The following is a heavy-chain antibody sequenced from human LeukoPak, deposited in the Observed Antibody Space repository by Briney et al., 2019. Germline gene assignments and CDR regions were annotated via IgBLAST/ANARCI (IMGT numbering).Heavy chain of an antibody. V-gene: IGHV3-53*01. CDR2: IYSGGST. CDR3: ARDTGY. CDR1: GFTFSSYG. Sequence: PGGSLRLSCAASGFTFSSYGMSWVRQAPGKGLEWVSVIYSGGSTYYADSVKGRFTISRDNSKNTLYLQMNSLRAEDTAVYYCARDTGYWGQGTLVTVSS. J-gene: IGHJ4*02.